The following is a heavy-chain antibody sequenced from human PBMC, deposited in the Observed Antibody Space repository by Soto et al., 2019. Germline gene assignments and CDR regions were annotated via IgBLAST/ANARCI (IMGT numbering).Heavy chain of an antibody. D-gene: IGHD1-26*01. CDR1: GFVFSDYG. Sequence: KLVESGGGVVQPGRSLRLSCAASGFVFSDYGMHWVRQAPGKGLEWVALITNDGNNEFYRESVKGRFSISRGRSTNTVDLLMNSLRPEDTGVYYCAKEGPGGGRHFYYGMEVWGQGNTVSVSS. J-gene: IGHJ6*02. CDR3: AKEGPGGGRHFYYGMEV. CDR2: ITNDGNNE. V-gene: IGHV3-30*18.